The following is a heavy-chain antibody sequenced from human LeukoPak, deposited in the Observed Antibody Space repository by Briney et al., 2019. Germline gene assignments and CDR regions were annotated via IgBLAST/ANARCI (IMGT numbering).Heavy chain of an antibody. CDR2: ISYDGSNK. D-gene: IGHD3-3*01. V-gene: IGHV3-30*04. J-gene: IGHJ4*02. CDR3: GRDLRSKYVFLIGWRY. CDR1: GFTFSSYA. Sequence: GRSLRLSCAASGFTFSSYAMHWVRQAPGKGLEWVAVISYDGSNKYYADSVKGRFTISRDNSKNTLYLQMNSLRAEDTAVYYCGRDLRSKYVFLIGWRYGAQGPLVPVPS.